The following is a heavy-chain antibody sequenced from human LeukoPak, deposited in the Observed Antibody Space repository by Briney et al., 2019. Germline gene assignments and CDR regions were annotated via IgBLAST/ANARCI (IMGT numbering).Heavy chain of an antibody. CDR3: ARDFELSH. CDR2: IWYDGSSK. V-gene: IGHV3-33*01. Sequence: GRSLRLSCAASGFTFSRYGMHWVRQAPGKGLECVALIWYDGSSKHYADSVRGRFTISRDNSKNTLYLQMNSLRAEDTAVYYCARDFELSHWGQGTLVTVSS. CDR1: GFTFSRYG. D-gene: IGHD3-16*02. J-gene: IGHJ4*02.